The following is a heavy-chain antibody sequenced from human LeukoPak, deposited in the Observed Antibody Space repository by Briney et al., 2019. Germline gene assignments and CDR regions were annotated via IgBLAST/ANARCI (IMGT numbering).Heavy chain of an antibody. CDR1: GFTFSSYG. D-gene: IGHD5-18*01. CDR3: AKDKDTAMVEGNYFDY. V-gene: IGHV3-23*01. CDR2: ISGSGGST. Sequence: GGSLRLSCAASGFTFSSYGMSWVRQAPGKGLEWVSAISGSGGSTYYADSVKGRFTISRDNSKNTLYLQMNSLRAEDTAVYYCAKDKDTAMVEGNYFDYWGQGTLVTVSS. J-gene: IGHJ4*02.